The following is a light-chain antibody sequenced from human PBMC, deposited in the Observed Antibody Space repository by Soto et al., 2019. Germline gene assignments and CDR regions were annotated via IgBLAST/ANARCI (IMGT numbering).Light chain of an antibody. CDR3: QQYNDWPLT. V-gene: IGKV3-15*01. Sequence: EVVLTQSPATLSVSPGERATLSCGARQSVSSNLAWYQQKPGQAPRLLIYGASTRATGIPARFSGSGSGTEFTLTISSLQSEDFAVYYCQQYNDWPLTFGGGTKVEIK. CDR2: GAS. CDR1: QSVSSN. J-gene: IGKJ4*01.